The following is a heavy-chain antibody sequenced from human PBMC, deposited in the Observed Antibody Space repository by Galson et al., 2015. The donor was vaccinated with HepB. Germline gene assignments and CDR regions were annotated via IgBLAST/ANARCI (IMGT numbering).Heavy chain of an antibody. CDR1: GFTFSSYS. CDR3: ARAFTSTGYSPDY. D-gene: IGHD6-13*01. V-gene: IGHV3-21*01. Sequence: SLRLSCAASGFTFSSYSMNWVRQAPGKGLEWVSSISSSSSYIYYADSVKGRFTISRDNAKNSLYLQMNSLRAEDTAVYYCARAFTSTGYSPDYWGQGTLVTVSS. CDR2: ISSSSSYI. J-gene: IGHJ4*02.